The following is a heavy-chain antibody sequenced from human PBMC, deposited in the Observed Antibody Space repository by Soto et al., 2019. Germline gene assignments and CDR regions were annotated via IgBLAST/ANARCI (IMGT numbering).Heavy chain of an antibody. V-gene: IGHV1-3*01. D-gene: IGHD3-10*01. J-gene: IGHJ6*02. CDR2: INAGNGNT. CDR1: GYTFTSYA. Sequence: QVQLVQSGAEVKKPGASVKVSCKASGYTFTSYALHWVRQAPGQRLEWMGWINAGNGNTKYSQKFXGXVXSXXDTSASTAYMELSSLRSEDTAVYYCARGPLLWGDVWGQGTTVTVSS. CDR3: ARGPLLWGDV.